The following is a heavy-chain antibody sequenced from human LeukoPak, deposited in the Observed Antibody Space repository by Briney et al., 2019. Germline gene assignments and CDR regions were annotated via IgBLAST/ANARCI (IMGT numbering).Heavy chain of an antibody. V-gene: IGHV3-74*01. Sequence: PGGSLRLSCAASGLTFSSYWMHWVRQAPGKGLVWVSRIKTDGTSTNYADSVKGRFTISRDNAKNTLYLQMNSLRAEDTAVYYCARDLWGGEFYWGQGTLVTVSS. CDR1: GLTFSSYW. CDR3: ARDLWGGEFY. D-gene: IGHD3-10*01. CDR2: IKTDGTST. J-gene: IGHJ4*02.